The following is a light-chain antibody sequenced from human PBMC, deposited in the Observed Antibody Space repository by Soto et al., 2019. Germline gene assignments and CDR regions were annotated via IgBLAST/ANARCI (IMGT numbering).Light chain of an antibody. J-gene: IGKJ4*01. V-gene: IGKV3-11*01. CDR2: GAS. CDR3: QQRYNWLT. CDR1: QTVTTY. Sequence: VFTQSPAALSLSPGGRATLSSRARQTVTTYLSWYQHKPGQAPSLLIYGASNRATGIPARFSGSGSGTDFTLTISSLEPEDYAVYYCQQRYNWLTFGGGTKVDIK.